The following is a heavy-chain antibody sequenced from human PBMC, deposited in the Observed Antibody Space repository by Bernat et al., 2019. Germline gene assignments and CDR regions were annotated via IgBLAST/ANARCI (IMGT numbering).Heavy chain of an antibody. Sequence: QVQLVQSASEVKNPGASVNISCKALRYSFISYGIHWLRQAPGQRHEWMGWIDPATGKTKFSQKFQGRVTITMYTSASTVYLGLSSLRSEDTALYYCARAMGYASFSYYYCLDVWGQWTSVTVSS. CDR1: RYSFISYG. CDR2: IDPATGKT. J-gene: IGHJ6*02. CDR3: ARAMGYASFSYYYCLDV. D-gene: IGHD2-8*01. V-gene: IGHV1-3*01.